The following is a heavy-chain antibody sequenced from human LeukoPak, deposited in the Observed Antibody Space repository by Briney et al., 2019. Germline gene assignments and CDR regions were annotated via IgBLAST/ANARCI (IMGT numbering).Heavy chain of an antibody. CDR3: ARHPSKYSSGWTTAFDI. CDR1: GGSISSSSYY. CDR2: IYYSGST. J-gene: IGHJ3*02. Sequence: PSETLSLTCTVSGGSISSSSYYWGWIRQPPGKGLEWIGSIYYSGSTYYNPSLKSRVTISVDTSKNQFSLKLSSVTAADTAVYYCARHPSKYSSGWTTAFDIWGQGTMVTVSS. V-gene: IGHV4-39*01. D-gene: IGHD6-19*01.